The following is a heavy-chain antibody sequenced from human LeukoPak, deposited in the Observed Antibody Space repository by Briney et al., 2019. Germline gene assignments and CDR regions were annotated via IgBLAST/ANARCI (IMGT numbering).Heavy chain of an antibody. Sequence: GGTLRLSCAASGFTFSSYGMGWVRQAPGKGLEWVSGISWNSGSIGYADSVKGRFTISRDNAKNSLYLQMNSLRAEDTALYYCAKDLTADPVGYWGQGTLVTVSS. CDR3: AKDLTADPVGY. CDR2: ISWNSGSI. J-gene: IGHJ4*02. CDR1: GFTFSSYG. D-gene: IGHD2-21*02. V-gene: IGHV3-9*01.